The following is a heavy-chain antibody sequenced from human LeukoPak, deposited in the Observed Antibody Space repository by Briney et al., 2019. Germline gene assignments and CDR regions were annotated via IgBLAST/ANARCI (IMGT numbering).Heavy chain of an antibody. D-gene: IGHD3-10*01. V-gene: IGHV4-30-4*01. Sequence: SQTLSLTCTVSGGSISSDNYQWSWIRQPPGKGLEWIGYINCSGSTYYNPSLKSRVTISVDTSKNHFSLKLSSVTAADTAVYYCARYGSGSTWFDPWGQGTLVTVSS. J-gene: IGHJ5*02. CDR2: INCSGST. CDR1: GGSISSDNYQ. CDR3: ARYGSGSTWFDP.